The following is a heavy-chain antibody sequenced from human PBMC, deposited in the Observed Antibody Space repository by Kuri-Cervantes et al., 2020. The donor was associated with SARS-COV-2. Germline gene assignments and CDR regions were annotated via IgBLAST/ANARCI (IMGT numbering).Heavy chain of an antibody. CDR2: INHSGST. Sequence: ETLSLTCAVFGGSFSGYYWSWIRQSPGKGLEWIGKINHSGSTNYNPSLSSRVTISVDMSKNQFSLRLSSVTAADTAMYYCARGREGVVPATILGLGYFLYFSMDVWGKGTSVTVSS. D-gene: IGHD2-2*01. CDR3: ARGREGVVPATILGLGYFLYFSMDV. J-gene: IGHJ6*03. V-gene: IGHV4-34*01. CDR1: GGSFSGYY.